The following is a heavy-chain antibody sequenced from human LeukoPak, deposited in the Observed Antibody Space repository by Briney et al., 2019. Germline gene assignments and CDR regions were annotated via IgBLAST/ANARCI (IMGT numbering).Heavy chain of an antibody. CDR2: IHPEGNEK. CDR3: ARDVMVRAPEVDY. D-gene: IGHD3-10*01. CDR1: GFTFSNFW. V-gene: IGHV3-7*01. J-gene: IGHJ4*02. Sequence: GGSLRLSCAVSGFTFSNFWMSWVRQAPGRGLEWVANIHPEGNEKYHVESVKGRFTISRDNAKNSLFLQMNGLRVEDTAVYYCARDVMVRAPEVDYWGQGTLVTVSS.